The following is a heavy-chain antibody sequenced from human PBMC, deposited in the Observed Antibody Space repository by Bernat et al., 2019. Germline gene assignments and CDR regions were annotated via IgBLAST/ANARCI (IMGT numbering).Heavy chain of an antibody. CDR1: GFTFSSYA. V-gene: IGHV3-30*01. CDR2: ISYDGSNK. CDR3: AREAEYSSSSGLFGV. Sequence: QVQLVESGGGVVQPGRSLRLSCAASGFTFSSYAMHWVRQAPGKGLEWVAVISYDGSNKYYADSVKGRFTISRDNSKNTLYLQMNSLRAEDTAVYYCAREAEYSSSSGLFGVWGKGTTVTVSS. D-gene: IGHD6-6*01. J-gene: IGHJ6*04.